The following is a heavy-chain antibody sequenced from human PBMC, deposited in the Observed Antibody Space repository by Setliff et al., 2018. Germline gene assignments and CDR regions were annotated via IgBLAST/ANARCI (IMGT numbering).Heavy chain of an antibody. CDR1: GGTFSDYY. D-gene: IGHD6-6*01. V-gene: IGHV4-34*01. J-gene: IGHJ4*02. CDR3: ARGRNIAARPLDS. CDR2: INHRGST. Sequence: PSETLSLTCAAYGGTFSDYYWTWIRQPPGKGLEWVGEINHRGSTTYNPSLKSRVTISVDTSKDQFSLKVISMTAADTAVYYCARGRNIAARPLDSWGQGTLVTVSS.